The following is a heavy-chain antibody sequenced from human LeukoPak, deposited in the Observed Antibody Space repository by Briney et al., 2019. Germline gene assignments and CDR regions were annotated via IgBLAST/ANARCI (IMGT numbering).Heavy chain of an antibody. V-gene: IGHV1-69*05. CDR2: IIPIFGTA. CDR1: GGTFSSYT. J-gene: IGHJ3*02. Sequence: SVKVSCKASGGTFSSYTISWVRQAPGQGLEWMGGIIPIFGTANYAQKFQGRVTITTDESTSTAYMELSSLRSEDTAVYYCARPKTGDEGAFDIWGQGTMVTVSS. D-gene: IGHD7-27*01. CDR3: ARPKTGDEGAFDI.